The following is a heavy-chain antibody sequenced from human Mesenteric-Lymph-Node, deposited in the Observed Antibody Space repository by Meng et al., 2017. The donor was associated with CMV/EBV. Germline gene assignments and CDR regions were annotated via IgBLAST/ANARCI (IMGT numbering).Heavy chain of an antibody. Sequence: ASVKVSCKASGYTFTSYDINWVRQATGQGLEWVGWMNPNSGNIDYAQKFQGRVTITRNTSISTAYMELSSLRAEDTAVYYCARAAGRRTWASFDPWGQGTLVTVSS. CDR1: GYTFTSYD. V-gene: IGHV1-8*03. J-gene: IGHJ5*02. D-gene: IGHD1-1*01. CDR3: ARAAGRRTWASFDP. CDR2: MNPNSGNI.